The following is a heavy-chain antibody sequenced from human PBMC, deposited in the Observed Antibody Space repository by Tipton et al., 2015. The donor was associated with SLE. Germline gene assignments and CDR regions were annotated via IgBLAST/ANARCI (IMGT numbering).Heavy chain of an antibody. CDR2: IYQSGNT. V-gene: IGHV4-39*07. J-gene: IGHJ3*01. D-gene: IGHD3-3*01. CDR3: ARGIATGAIFGVVPLF. Sequence: LRLSCSVSGSSVSSNSYSWGWIRQPPGKRLEWIGNIYQSGNTYYNPSLKSRVSISVDTSKRQLSLRLSSVTAADTAVYYCARGIATGAIFGVVPLFWGQGRMVSVSS. CDR1: GSSVSSNSYS.